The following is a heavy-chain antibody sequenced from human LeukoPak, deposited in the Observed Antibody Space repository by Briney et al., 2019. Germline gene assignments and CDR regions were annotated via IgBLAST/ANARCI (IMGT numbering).Heavy chain of an antibody. CDR1: GYTFRSYW. D-gene: IGHD3-16*02. J-gene: IGHJ6*02. CDR2: INDDGSVK. CDR3: VSVYLDA. V-gene: IGHV3-7*02. Sequence: GGSLRLFCAVSGYTFRSYWMNWVRQAPGKGREWVAQINDDGSVKNCVDSGKGRFTISRDNAKNSLYLQMNSLRDEDTAVYYCVSVYLDAWGQGTTVTVSS.